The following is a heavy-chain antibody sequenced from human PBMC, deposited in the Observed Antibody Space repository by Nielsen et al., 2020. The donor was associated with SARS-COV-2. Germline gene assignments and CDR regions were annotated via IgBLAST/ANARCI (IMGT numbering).Heavy chain of an antibody. CDR3: ARDNGYNYGYFDY. CDR2: ISYDGSNK. CDR1: GFTFSSYA. Sequence: GGSLRLSCAASGFTFSSYAMHWVRQAPGKGLEWVAVISYDGSNKYYADSVKGRFTISRDNSKNTLYLQMNSLRAEDTAVYYCARDNGYNYGYFDYWGQGTLVTVSS. D-gene: IGHD5-24*01. V-gene: IGHV3-30-3*01. J-gene: IGHJ4*02.